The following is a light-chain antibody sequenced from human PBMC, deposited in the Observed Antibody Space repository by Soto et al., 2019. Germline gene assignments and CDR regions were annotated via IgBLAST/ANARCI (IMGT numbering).Light chain of an antibody. CDR2: LGS. J-gene: IGKJ3*01. Sequence: EIVMTQSPLSLPVTPGEPASISCRSSQSLLNANGYNYLDWYFQKPGQSPQLLIYLGSNRASGVPDRFSGRGSGTDFTLRISRVEAEDVGVYYCMQALETPLFGPGTKLEIK. V-gene: IGKV2-28*01. CDR3: MQALETPL. CDR1: QSLLNANGYNY.